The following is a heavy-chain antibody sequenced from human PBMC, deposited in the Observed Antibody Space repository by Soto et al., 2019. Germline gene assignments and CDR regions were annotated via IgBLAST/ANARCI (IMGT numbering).Heavy chain of an antibody. CDR3: ARGRQWLAMDIFDY. J-gene: IGHJ4*02. Sequence: AQTLSLTCAISGDSVSGNSAAWNLIRQSPSRGLEWLGRTYYRSKWYNDYAVSVKSRITINPDTSKNHFSLQLNSVTPEDTAVYYCARGRQWLAMDIFDYWGQGTLVTVSS. CDR1: GDSVSGNSAA. D-gene: IGHD6-19*01. CDR2: TYYRSKWYN. V-gene: IGHV6-1*01.